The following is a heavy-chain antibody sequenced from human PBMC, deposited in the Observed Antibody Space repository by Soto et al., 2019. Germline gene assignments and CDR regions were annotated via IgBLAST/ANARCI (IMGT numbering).Heavy chain of an antibody. CDR3: ARPRLPYGPPVGYFDY. CDR1: GFTFSSYS. D-gene: IGHD3-10*01. V-gene: IGHV3-48*02. Sequence: GGSLRLSCAASGFTFSSYSMNWVRQAPGKGLEWVSYISSSSSTIYYADSVKGRFPISRDNAKNSLYLQMNSLRDEDTAVYYCARPRLPYGPPVGYFDYWGQGTLVTVSS. J-gene: IGHJ4*02. CDR2: ISSSSSTI.